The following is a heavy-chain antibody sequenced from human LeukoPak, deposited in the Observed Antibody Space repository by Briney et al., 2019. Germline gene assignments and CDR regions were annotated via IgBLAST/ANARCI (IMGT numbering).Heavy chain of an antibody. D-gene: IGHD3-9*01. CDR3: ARHGILTDHSVRF. CDR2: VFHTGIT. CDR1: GGSITGKNDY. V-gene: IGHV4-39*01. J-gene: IGHJ4*02. Sequence: SSETLSLTCTVSGGSITGKNDYWGWIRQTPGKGLEWIGTVFHTGITHYNPSLESRINISVDTSKNQFSLNLNSVTAADTALYYCARHGILTDHSVRFWGQGILVTVSA.